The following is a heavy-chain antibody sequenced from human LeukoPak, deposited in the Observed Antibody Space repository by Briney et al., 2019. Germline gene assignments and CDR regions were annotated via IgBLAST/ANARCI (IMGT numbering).Heavy chain of an antibody. Sequence: PSGTLSLTCAVSGGSISSSNWWSWVRQPPGKGLEWIGEIYHSGSTNYNPSLKSRVTISVDTSKNQFSLKLGSVTAADTAVYYCAREYTLYRSGWFLDYWGQGTVVAVSS. CDR1: GGSISSSNW. CDR3: AREYTLYRSGWFLDY. D-gene: IGHD6-19*01. CDR2: IYHSGST. J-gene: IGHJ4*02. V-gene: IGHV4-4*02.